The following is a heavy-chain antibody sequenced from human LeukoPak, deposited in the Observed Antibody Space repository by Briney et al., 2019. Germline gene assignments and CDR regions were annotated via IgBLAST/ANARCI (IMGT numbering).Heavy chain of an antibody. CDR2: ITWDGGST. CDR3: ARRAGAYSHPYDY. D-gene: IGHD4/OR15-4a*01. Sequence: GGSLRLSCAASGFTFDDYTMHWVRQAPGKGLEWVSLITWDGGSTYYSDSVKGRFTISRDNSKNTLYLQMNSLRAEDTAVYYCARRAGAYSHPYDYWGQGTLVTVSS. J-gene: IGHJ4*02. V-gene: IGHV3-43*01. CDR1: GFTFDDYT.